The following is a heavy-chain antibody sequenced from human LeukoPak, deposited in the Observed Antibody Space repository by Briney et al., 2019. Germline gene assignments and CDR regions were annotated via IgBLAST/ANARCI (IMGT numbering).Heavy chain of an antibody. V-gene: IGHV3-23*01. D-gene: IGHD2-2*02. CDR3: AKGLYGRRAYYFDY. CDR1: GFTFSSYA. Sequence: GGSLRLSCAASGFTFSSYAMSWVRQAPGKGLESVSAISGSGGSTYYADSVKGRFTISRDNSKNTLYLQMNTLRAEDTAVYYCAKGLYGRRAYYFDYWGQGTLVTVSS. CDR2: ISGSGGST. J-gene: IGHJ4*02.